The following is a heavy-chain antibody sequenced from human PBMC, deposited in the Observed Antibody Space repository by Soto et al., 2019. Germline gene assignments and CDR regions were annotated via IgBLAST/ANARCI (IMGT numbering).Heavy chain of an antibody. CDR2: IYPGDSDT. CDR1: GYSFTSYW. J-gene: IGHJ6*03. V-gene: IGHV5-51*01. Sequence: PGESLKVSCKGSGYSFTSYWIGWVRQMPGKGLEWMGIIYPGDSDTRYSPSFQGQVTISADKSISTAYLQWSSLKASDTAMYYCARAGIAARLFYYYYVDVWGKGTTVTVSS. D-gene: IGHD6-6*01. CDR3: ARAGIAARLFYYYYVDV.